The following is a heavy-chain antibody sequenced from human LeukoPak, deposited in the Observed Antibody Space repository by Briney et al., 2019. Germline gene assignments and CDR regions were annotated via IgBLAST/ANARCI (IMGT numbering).Heavy chain of an antibody. D-gene: IGHD3-10*01. Sequence: GGSLRLSCAASGFTFSSYWMSWVRQAPGKGLEWVANIKQDGSEKYYVDSVKGRFTISRDNAKNSLYLQMNSLRAEDTAVYYCATMVRGVIITEDYWGQGTLVTVSS. CDR3: ATMVRGVIITEDY. CDR1: GFTFSSYW. J-gene: IGHJ4*02. CDR2: IKQDGSEK. V-gene: IGHV3-7*01.